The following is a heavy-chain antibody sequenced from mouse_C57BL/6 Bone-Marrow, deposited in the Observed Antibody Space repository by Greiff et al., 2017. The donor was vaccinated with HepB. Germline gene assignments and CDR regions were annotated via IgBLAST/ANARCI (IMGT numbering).Heavy chain of an antibody. Sequence: VQLQQSGAELVRPGASVTLSCKASGYTFTDYEMHWVKQTPVHGLEWIGAIDPETGGTAYNQKFKGKAILTADKSSSTAYMELRSLTSEDSAVYYCTNTAQAEDYGGQGTTLTVSS. J-gene: IGHJ2*01. V-gene: IGHV1-15*01. CDR1: GYTFTDYE. CDR2: IDPETGGT. CDR3: TNTAQAEDY. D-gene: IGHD3-2*02.